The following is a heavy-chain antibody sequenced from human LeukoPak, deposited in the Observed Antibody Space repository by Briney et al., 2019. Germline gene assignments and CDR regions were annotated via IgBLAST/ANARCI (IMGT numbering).Heavy chain of an antibody. CDR2: INPNSGGT. Sequence: ASVKVSCKASGYTFTGYLMHWVRQAPGQGLEWMGWINPNSGGTNYAQKFQGRVTMTRDTSISTAYMELSRLRSDDTAVYYCARGDCSGGSCYLYWFDPWGQGTLVTVSS. CDR3: ARGDCSGGSCYLYWFDP. J-gene: IGHJ5*02. CDR1: GYTFTGYL. D-gene: IGHD2-15*01. V-gene: IGHV1-2*02.